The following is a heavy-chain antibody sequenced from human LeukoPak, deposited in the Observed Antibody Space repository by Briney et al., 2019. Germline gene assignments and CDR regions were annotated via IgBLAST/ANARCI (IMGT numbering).Heavy chain of an antibody. CDR2: IYTSGST. J-gene: IGHJ5*02. V-gene: IGHV4-61*02. D-gene: IGHD3-9*01. CDR3: ARAVYDILTGHGNWFDP. CDR1: GGSISSGGYY. Sequence: PSETLSLTCTVSGGSISSGGYYWSWIRQPAGKGLEWIGRIYTSGSTNYNPSLKSRVTISVDTSKNQFSLKLSSVTAADTAVYYCARAVYDILTGHGNWFDPWGQGTLVTVSS.